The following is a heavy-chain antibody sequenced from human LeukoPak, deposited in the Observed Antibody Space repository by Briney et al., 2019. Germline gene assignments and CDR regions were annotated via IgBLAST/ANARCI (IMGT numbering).Heavy chain of an antibody. V-gene: IGHV4-39*07. D-gene: IGHD5-18*01. CDR3: ARDGLWIQNAFDI. J-gene: IGHJ3*02. CDR1: GGSISSSSYY. Sequence: SETLSLTCTVSGGSISSSSYYWGWIRQPPGKGLEWIGSISYSGSTYYNPSLKSRVTISVDTSKNQFSLKLSSVTAADTAVYYCARDGLWIQNAFDIWGQGTMVTVSS. CDR2: ISYSGST.